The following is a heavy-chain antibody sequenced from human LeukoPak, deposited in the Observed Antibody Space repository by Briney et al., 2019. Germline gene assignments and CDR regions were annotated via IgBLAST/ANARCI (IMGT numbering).Heavy chain of an antibody. J-gene: IGHJ6*04. CDR1: GFTFTNYA. Sequence: GGSLRLSCAASGFTFTNYAMNWVRQAPGKGLEWVSTIISSGVKTYYSDSVKGRSTISRDDFKNTLSLQLNSLRDGDTAVYYCARSRTTSSFWWYYGFDVWGKGTTVIVSS. D-gene: IGHD2-15*01. CDR2: IISSGVKT. V-gene: IGHV3-23*01. CDR3: ARSRTTSSFWWYYGFDV.